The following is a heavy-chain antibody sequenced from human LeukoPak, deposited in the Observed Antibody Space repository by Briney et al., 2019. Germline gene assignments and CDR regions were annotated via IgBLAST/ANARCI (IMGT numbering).Heavy chain of an antibody. D-gene: IGHD6-13*01. Sequence: PSETLSLTCAVYGGSFSGYYWSWIRQPPGKGLEWIGEVHYSGSANYNPSLKSRVTISVDTSKNQFSLTLTSVTAADTAVYYCARHSDIAAAADDYFDYWGQGTLVTVSS. CDR2: VHYSGSA. V-gene: IGHV4-34*01. CDR1: GGSFSGYY. J-gene: IGHJ4*02. CDR3: ARHSDIAAAADDYFDY.